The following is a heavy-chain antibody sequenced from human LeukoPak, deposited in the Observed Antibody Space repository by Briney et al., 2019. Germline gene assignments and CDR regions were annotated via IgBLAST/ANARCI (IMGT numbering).Heavy chain of an antibody. Sequence: PGGSLRLSCAVSGFTFSGFWMSWSRQPPGKGLEWIGSIYYSGSTYYNPSLKSRVTISVDTSKNQFSLKLSSVTAADTAVYYCARRVPAAIHYSYYGMDVWGQGTTVTVSS. D-gene: IGHD2-2*01. CDR1: GFTFSGFW. V-gene: IGHV4-39*01. CDR3: ARRVPAAIHYSYYGMDV. CDR2: IYYSGST. J-gene: IGHJ6*02.